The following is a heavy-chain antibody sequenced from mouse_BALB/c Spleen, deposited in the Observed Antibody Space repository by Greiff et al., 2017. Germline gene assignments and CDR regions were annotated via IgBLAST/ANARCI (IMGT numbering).Heavy chain of an antibody. CDR2: ISSGSSTI. V-gene: IGHV5-17*02. CDR1: GFTFSSFG. CDR3: ARSDAATYFDV. J-gene: IGHJ1*01. Sequence: EVHLVESGGGLVQPGGSRKLSCAASGFTFSSFGMHWVRQAPEKGLEWVAYISSGSSTIYYADTVKGRFTISRDNPKNTLFLQMTSLRSEDTAMYYCARSDAATYFDVWGAGTTVTVSS. D-gene: IGHD1-2*01.